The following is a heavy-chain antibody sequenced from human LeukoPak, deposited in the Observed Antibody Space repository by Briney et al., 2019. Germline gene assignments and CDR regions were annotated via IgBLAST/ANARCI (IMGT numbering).Heavy chain of an antibody. CDR1: GFSLSTSGVG. J-gene: IGHJ2*01. CDR3: AHTGHYYDRNNANWYFDL. CDR2: IYWDDDK. V-gene: IGHV2-5*02. D-gene: IGHD3-22*01. Sequence: SGPTLVNPTQTPTLTCTFSGFSLSTSGVGVGWIRQPPGKALDWLAVIYWDDDKRHNPSLSSRLTITKDTSKNQVVLSLTNMDPVDTATYYCAHTGHYYDRNNANWYFDLWGRGTLVTVSS.